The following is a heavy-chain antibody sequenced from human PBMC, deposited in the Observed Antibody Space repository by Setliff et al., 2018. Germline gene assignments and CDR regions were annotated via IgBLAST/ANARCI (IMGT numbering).Heavy chain of an antibody. D-gene: IGHD3-10*01. CDR2: IKQDGSEK. CDR1: GFTFSSYW. Sequence: GGSLRLSCAASGFTFSSYWMSGVRQAPGKGLEWVANIKQDGSEKYYVDSVKGRFTISRDNAKNSLYLQMNSLRAEDTAVYYCARDHVYGSQYYYYYYGMDVWGQGTTVTVSS. J-gene: IGHJ6*02. V-gene: IGHV3-7*01. CDR3: ARDHVYGSQYYYYYYGMDV.